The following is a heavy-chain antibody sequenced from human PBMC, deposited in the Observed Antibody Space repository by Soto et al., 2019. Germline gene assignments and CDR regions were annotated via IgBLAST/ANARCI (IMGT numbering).Heavy chain of an antibody. CDR3: AKVDSSAYFPFDY. CDR1: GSTFSNYG. V-gene: IGHV3-30*18. J-gene: IGHJ4*02. Sequence: QVQLVESGGGVVQPGTSLRLSCAASGSTFSNYGMHWVRQAPGKGLEWMAVISLDGSNKYYADSVKGRFTISRDNSKSTLYLQMNSLRAEDTAVYYCAKVDSSAYFPFDYWGQGTLVTVSS. CDR2: ISLDGSNK. D-gene: IGHD3-22*01.